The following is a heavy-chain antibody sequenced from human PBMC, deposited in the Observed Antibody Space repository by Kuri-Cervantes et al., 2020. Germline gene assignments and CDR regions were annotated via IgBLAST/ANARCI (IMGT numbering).Heavy chain of an antibody. CDR1: GFTFDDYA. Sequence: SCAASGFTFDDYAIHWGRQAPEKGVEWVSGISLNSGSICDEDSVKCRLTISRDNAKNSLYLQMNSLTAKDTALYYCAKYRGITYCIDVWGQGTTVTVSS. CDR3: AKYRGITYCIDV. V-gene: IGHV3-9*01. CDR2: ISLNSGSI. J-gene: IGHJ6*02. D-gene: IGHD3-3*01.